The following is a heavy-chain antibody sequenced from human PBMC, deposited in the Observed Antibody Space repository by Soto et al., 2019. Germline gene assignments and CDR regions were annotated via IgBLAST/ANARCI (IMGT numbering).Heavy chain of an antibody. CDR3: ARSQGSSTSLEIYYYYYYGMDV. CDR1: GGTFSSYA. D-gene: IGHD2-2*01. J-gene: IGHJ6*02. CDR2: IIPIVGSA. V-gene: IGHV1-69*13. Sequence: SVKVSCKASGGTFSSYAISWVRQAPGQGLEWMGGIIPIVGSANYAQKFQGRVTITADESTSTAYMELSSLRSEDTAVYYCARSQGSSTSLEIYYYYYYGMDVWGQGTTVTVSS.